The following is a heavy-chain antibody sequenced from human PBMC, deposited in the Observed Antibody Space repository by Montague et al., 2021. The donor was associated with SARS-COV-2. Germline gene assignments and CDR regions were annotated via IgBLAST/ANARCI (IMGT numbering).Heavy chain of an antibody. CDR2: ISGDGRSR. D-gene: IGHD3-9*01. CDR1: GFTFEDFA. CDR3: ARDIWRYSDWSYYYYYGMDV. V-gene: IGHV3-43*02. Sequence: SLRLSCAASGFTFEDFAMNWVRQAPGKSLEWVSLISGDGRSRYYADSVKGRFTISRDNSKNSLFLHVNSLRTEDTALYYCARDIWRYSDWSYYYYYGMDVWGQGTTVTVSS. J-gene: IGHJ6*01.